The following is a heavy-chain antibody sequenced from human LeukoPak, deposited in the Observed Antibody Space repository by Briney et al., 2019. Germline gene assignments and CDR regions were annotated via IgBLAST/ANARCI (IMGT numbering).Heavy chain of an antibody. CDR3: ARVNYYDSSGYYYYFDY. V-gene: IGHV4-30-4*01. J-gene: IGHJ4*02. CDR1: GGSISSGDYY. Sequence: SQTLSLTCTVSGGSISSGDYYWSWIRQPPGKGLEWIGYIYYSGSTYYNPSLKSRVTTSVDTSKNQFSLKLSSVTAADTAVYYCARVNYYDSSGYYYYFDYWGQGTLVTVSS. D-gene: IGHD3-22*01. CDR2: IYYSGST.